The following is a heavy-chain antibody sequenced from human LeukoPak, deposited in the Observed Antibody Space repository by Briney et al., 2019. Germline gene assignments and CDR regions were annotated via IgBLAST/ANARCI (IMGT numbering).Heavy chain of an antibody. CDR2: IYYSGST. Sequence: PSETLSLTCTVSGGSISSTSYYWGWIRQPPGKGLEWIGNIYYSGSTYYNPSLKSRVTISVDTSKSQFSLNLMSVTAADTAVYYCTRDTGTTGEVKFAPWGQGTLVTVSS. V-gene: IGHV4-39*07. CDR3: TRDTGTTGEVKFAP. J-gene: IGHJ5*02. D-gene: IGHD4-17*01. CDR1: GGSISSTSYY.